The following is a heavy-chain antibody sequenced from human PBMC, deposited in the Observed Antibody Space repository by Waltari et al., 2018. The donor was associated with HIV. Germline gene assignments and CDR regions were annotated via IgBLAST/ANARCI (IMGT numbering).Heavy chain of an antibody. Sequence: EVQLGETGGGLIQPGGSLRPSCAGHGFPVSNNYMGWVRQAPGKGLEWVSVIYSGGSTYYADSVKGRFTISRDNSKNTLYLQMNSLRAEDTAVYYCARDWSSSYDYWGQGTLVTVSS. V-gene: IGHV3-53*02. D-gene: IGHD6-13*01. CDR3: ARDWSSSYDY. CDR1: GFPVSNNY. J-gene: IGHJ4*02. CDR2: IYSGGST.